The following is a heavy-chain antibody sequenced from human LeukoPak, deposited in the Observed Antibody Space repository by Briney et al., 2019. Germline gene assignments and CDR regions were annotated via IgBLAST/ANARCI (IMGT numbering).Heavy chain of an antibody. CDR1: GGSISSSSYY. CDR2: IYYSGST. D-gene: IGHD3-3*01. V-gene: IGHV4-39*01. CDR3: ARRGAYDFWSGYSSLDAFDI. Sequence: SETLSLTCTVSGGSISSSSYYWGWIRQPPGKGLEWIGSIYYSGSTYYNPSLKSRVTISVDTSKNQFSLKLSSVTAADTAVYYCARRGAYDFWSGYSSLDAFDIWGQGTMVTVSS. J-gene: IGHJ3*02.